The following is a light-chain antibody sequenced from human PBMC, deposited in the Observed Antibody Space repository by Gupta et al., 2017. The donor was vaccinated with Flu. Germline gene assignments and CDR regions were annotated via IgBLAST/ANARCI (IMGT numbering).Light chain of an antibody. Sequence: EIVLTQSPGTLSLSPGERATLSCRASQSVSSSYLAWYQQKPGQAPRLLIYGASSRATGIPDRVSGSGSGTDFTLTISRLEPEDFAVYYCQQYGMTFGQGTKVEIK. V-gene: IGKV3-20*01. CDR1: QSVSSSY. CDR3: QQYGMT. CDR2: GAS. J-gene: IGKJ1*01.